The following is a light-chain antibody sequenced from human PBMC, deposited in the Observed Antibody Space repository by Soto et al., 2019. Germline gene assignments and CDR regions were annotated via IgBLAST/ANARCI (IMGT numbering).Light chain of an antibody. CDR3: QYYGSSPQA. CDR2: DAS. Sequence: EIVLTQSPATLSLSPGERSTLSCRASQGVSSYLAWYQQKPGQAPRLLIYDASNRATGIPARFSGSGSGTDLTLTISRLEPEDFAVYYCQYYGSSPQAFGQGTKVDIK. CDR1: QGVSSY. V-gene: IGKV3-20*01. J-gene: IGKJ1*01.